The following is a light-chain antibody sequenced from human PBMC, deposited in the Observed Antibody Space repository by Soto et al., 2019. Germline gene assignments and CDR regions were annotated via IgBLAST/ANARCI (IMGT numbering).Light chain of an antibody. J-gene: IGLJ1*01. CDR2: DNT. CDR1: SSNIGNYY. Sequence: QSVLTQPPSVSAAPGQKIPISCSGSSSNIGNYYVSWSHQLPGTAPKLLIYDNTKRPSGIPDRFSGSKSGTSATLAITGLQTGYEGHYSCGAWDSSLNVYLFGGGTKVTVL. V-gene: IGLV1-51*01. CDR3: GAWDSSLNVYL.